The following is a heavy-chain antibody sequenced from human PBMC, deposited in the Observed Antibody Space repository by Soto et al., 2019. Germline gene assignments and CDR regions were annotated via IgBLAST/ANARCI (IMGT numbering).Heavy chain of an antibody. CDR2: TYYRSKWYN. J-gene: IGHJ3*02. Sequence: SQTLSLTCAISGDSVSSNSAAWNWIRQPPSRGLEWLGRTYYRSKWYNDYAVSVKSRITINPDTSKNQFSLQLNSVTPEDTAVYYCARGVGDPYYYDSSGYYDGFDIWGQGTMVTVSS. CDR1: GDSVSSNSAA. V-gene: IGHV6-1*01. CDR3: ARGVGDPYYYDSSGYYDGFDI. D-gene: IGHD3-22*01.